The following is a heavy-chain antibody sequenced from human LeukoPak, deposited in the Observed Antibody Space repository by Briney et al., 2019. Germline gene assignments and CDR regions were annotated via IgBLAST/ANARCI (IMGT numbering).Heavy chain of an antibody. D-gene: IGHD2-2*01. CDR3: ARAHERYCSSTSCRLFDP. CDR1: GYTFTSYY. J-gene: IGHJ5*02. CDR2: INPSGGST. Sequence: ASVKVSCKASGYTFTSYYMHWVRQAPGQGLEWMGIINPSGGSTSYAQKFQGRVTMTRGTSTSTVYMELSSLRSEDTAVYYCARAHERYCSSTSCRLFDPWGQGTLVTVSS. V-gene: IGHV1-46*01.